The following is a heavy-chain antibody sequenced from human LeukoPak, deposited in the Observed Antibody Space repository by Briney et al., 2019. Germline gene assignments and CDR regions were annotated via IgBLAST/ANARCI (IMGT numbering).Heavy chain of an antibody. Sequence: SGGSLRLSCAASGFTFSSYSMNWVRQAPGKGLEWVSSISSSSYIYYADSVKGRFTISRDNAKNSLYLQMNSLRAEDTAVYYCARDRGTYYYDSSGYYYYYYGMDVWGQGTTVTVSS. CDR1: GFTFSSYS. D-gene: IGHD3-22*01. CDR3: ARDRGTYYYDSSGYYYYYYGMDV. J-gene: IGHJ6*02. CDR2: ISSSSYI. V-gene: IGHV3-21*01.